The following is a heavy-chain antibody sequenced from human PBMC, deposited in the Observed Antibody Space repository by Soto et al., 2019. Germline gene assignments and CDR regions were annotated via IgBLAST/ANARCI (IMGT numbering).Heavy chain of an antibody. D-gene: IGHD1-1*01. J-gene: IGHJ5*02. CDR3: ARRTYNWFDP. CDR2: IYYSGST. Sequence: PSETLSLTCTVSGCSISSYYWSWIRQPPGKGLEWIGYIYYSGSTNYNPSLKSRVTISVDTSKNQFSLKLSSVTAADTAVYYCARRTYNWFDPWGQGTLVTVSS. CDR1: GCSISSYY. V-gene: IGHV4-59*08.